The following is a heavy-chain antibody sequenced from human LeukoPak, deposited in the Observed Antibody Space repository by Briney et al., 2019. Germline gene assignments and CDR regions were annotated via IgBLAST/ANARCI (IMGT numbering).Heavy chain of an antibody. CDR2: ISSSTCYI. Sequence: GGSLRLSCPASGFTFRSYTMNWVRQAPAKGLEWVSCISSSTCYIYYADSVKGRFTISRENAKNSLYLQMNSLRAEDTAVYYCARGESLDPWGQGTLVTVSS. CDR3: ARGESLDP. V-gene: IGHV3-21*01. CDR1: GFTFRSYT. J-gene: IGHJ5*02.